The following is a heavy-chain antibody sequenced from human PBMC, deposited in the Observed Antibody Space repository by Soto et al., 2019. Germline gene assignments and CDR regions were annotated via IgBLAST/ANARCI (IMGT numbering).Heavy chain of an antibody. V-gene: IGHV4-30-4*01. J-gene: IGHJ5*02. Sequence: SETLSLTCTVSGDSISSGDYWSWIRQPPGKGLEWIGYIYNTGTTYYNPSLKSQVAISIDTSRNQFSLKLSSVTAADTAVYYCASFSVVFATDINWFDPWGQGTMVTVSS. CDR3: ASFSVVFATDINWFDP. CDR1: GDSISSGDY. D-gene: IGHD2-21*01. CDR2: IYNTGTT.